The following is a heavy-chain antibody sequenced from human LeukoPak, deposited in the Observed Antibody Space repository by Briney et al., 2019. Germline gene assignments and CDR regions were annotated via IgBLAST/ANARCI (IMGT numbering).Heavy chain of an antibody. D-gene: IGHD5-24*01. CDR2: INAGNGNT. J-gene: IGHJ4*02. Sequence: VASVKVSCTASGYTFTTYAMHWVRQAPGQRLEWMGWINAGNGNTKYSQKFQGRVTFTRDTSAYTVYMDLTSLRSEDTAIYYCAREIDRDGYNRFFDYWGQGTLVTVSS. CDR3: AREIDRDGYNRFFDY. CDR1: GYTFTTYA. V-gene: IGHV1-3*01.